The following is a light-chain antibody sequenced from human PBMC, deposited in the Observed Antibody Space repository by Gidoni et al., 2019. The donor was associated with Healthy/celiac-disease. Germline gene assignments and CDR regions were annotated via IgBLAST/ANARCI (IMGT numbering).Light chain of an antibody. CDR3: CSYAGSYTEV. CDR2: DVS. Sequence: QSALTQPRSVSGSPGQSVTISCTGTSSAVGGYHYVSWYQQHPGKAPKLMIYDVSKRPSGVPDRFSGSKSGNTASLTISGLQAEDEADYYCCSYAGSYTEVFGTGTKVTVL. J-gene: IGLJ1*01. CDR1: SSAVGGYHY. V-gene: IGLV2-11*01.